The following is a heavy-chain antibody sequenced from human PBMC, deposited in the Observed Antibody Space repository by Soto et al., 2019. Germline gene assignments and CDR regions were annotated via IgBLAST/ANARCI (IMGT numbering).Heavy chain of an antibody. CDR3: TSVGRLTTPYYTDD. Sequence: EVQLVESGGGLVQPEGSLRLSCVASGFTFSDYYMDWVRQTPGKGLEWVGRIRNKVMTYTTEYAASVKGRLTVSRDDSRDSLYLQMNSLKTEDTAMYYWTSVGRLTTPYYTDDWGQGTLVTVSS. J-gene: IGHJ4*02. V-gene: IGHV3-72*01. CDR1: GFTFSDYY. CDR2: IRNKVMTYTT. D-gene: IGHD1-26*01.